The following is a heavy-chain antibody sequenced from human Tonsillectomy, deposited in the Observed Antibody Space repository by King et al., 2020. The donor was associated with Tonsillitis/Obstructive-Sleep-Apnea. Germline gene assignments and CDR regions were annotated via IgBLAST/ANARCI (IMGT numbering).Heavy chain of an antibody. CDR1: GGTFSSYA. D-gene: IGHD3-22*01. J-gene: IGHJ4*02. Sequence: QLVQSGAEVKKPGSSVKVSCKASGGTFSSYAISWVRQAPGLGLEWMGGIIPIFGTANYAQKFQGRVTLTADESTRTAYMELSSLRSEDTAVYYCARGTGITMIVPPHGWGQGTLVTVSS. CDR2: IIPIFGTA. V-gene: IGHV1-69*01. CDR3: ARGTGITMIVPPHG.